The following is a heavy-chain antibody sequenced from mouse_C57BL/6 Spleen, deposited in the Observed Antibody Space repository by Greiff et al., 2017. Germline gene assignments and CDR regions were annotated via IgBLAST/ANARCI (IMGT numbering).Heavy chain of an antibody. Sequence: VQGVESGAELVRPGPSVKVSCKASGYAFTNYLIEWVKQRPGQGLEWIGVINPGSGGTNYNEKFKGKATLTADKSSSTAYMQLSSLTSEDSAVYFCARWAYGSSRGYYFDYWGQGTTLTVSS. J-gene: IGHJ2*01. CDR1: GYAFTNYL. CDR2: INPGSGGT. D-gene: IGHD1-1*01. V-gene: IGHV1-54*01. CDR3: ARWAYGSSRGYYFDY.